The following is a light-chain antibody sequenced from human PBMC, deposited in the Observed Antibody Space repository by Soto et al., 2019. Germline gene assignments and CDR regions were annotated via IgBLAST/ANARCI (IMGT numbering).Light chain of an antibody. CDR1: QSVGSY. CDR2: DAS. J-gene: IGKJ4*01. Sequence: EIVLIQSPATLSLSPGERATLPSRASQSVGSYLAWYQHKPGQAPRLLISDASAGATGIPARFSGSGSGTEFTLTINSLQSEDFAVYYCQQYDNWPVTFGGGTKVDIK. V-gene: IGKV3D-15*01. CDR3: QQYDNWPVT.